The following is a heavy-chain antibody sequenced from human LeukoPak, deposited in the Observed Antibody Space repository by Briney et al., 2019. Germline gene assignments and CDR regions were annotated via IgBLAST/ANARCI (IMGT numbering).Heavy chain of an antibody. J-gene: IGHJ4*02. D-gene: IGHD2-2*03. Sequence: ASVKVSCKASGYTFTSYGISWVRQAPGQGLEWMGWISAYNGNTNYAQKLQGRVTMTTDTSTSTAYMELRSLRSDDTAVYYCARNGYCSSTSCSKKLYFDYWGQGTLVTVST. CDR1: GYTFTSYG. CDR2: ISAYNGNT. CDR3: ARNGYCSSTSCSKKLYFDY. V-gene: IGHV1-18*01.